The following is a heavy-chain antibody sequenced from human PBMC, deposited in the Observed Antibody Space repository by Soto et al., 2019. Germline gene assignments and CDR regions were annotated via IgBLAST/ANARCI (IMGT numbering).Heavy chain of an antibody. D-gene: IGHD5-18*01. V-gene: IGHV5-51*01. CDR2: IYPGDSDT. CDR3: AASTLYSDGYD. CDR1: GYTFSTHW. J-gene: IGHJ4*02. Sequence: EVQLVQSGAEVKKPGESLKISCKGSGYTFSTHWIGWVRQMPGKGLEWMGIIYPGDSDTRYSPSFQGQVSISADKPISTAYLQWSSLKASDTAMYYCAASTLYSDGYDWGQGTPVTVSS.